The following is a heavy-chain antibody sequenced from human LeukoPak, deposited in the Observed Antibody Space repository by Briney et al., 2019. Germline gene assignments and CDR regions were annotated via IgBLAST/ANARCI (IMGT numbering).Heavy chain of an antibody. D-gene: IGHD3-10*01. J-gene: IGHJ3*02. Sequence: GKSLRLSCVASGFTFSSYGMHWVRQAPGKGLEWVAVISNEGSNKYYADSVKGRFTISRDNSKNTLYLQMNSLRAEDTAVYYCAKGRGAFDIWGQGTVVTVSS. CDR2: ISNEGSNK. CDR1: GFTFSSYG. V-gene: IGHV3-30*18. CDR3: AKGRGAFDI.